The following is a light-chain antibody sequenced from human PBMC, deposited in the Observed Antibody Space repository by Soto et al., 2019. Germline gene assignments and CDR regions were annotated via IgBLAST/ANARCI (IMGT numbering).Light chain of an antibody. CDR3: AAWDDSLSGPV. V-gene: IGLV1-47*01. J-gene: IGLJ2*01. Sequence: SVLTPPPSASGTPGQRVTISCSGSSSNIGSNYVYWYQQLPGTAPKLLIYRNNQRPSGVPDRFSGSKSGTSASLAISGLRSEDEADYYCAAWDDSLSGPVFGGGTKVTVL. CDR1: SSNIGSNY. CDR2: RNN.